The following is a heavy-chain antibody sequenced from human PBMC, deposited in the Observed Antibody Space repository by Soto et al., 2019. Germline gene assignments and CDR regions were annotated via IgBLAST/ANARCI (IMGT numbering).Heavy chain of an antibody. CDR2: ISAYNGNT. J-gene: IGHJ6*02. V-gene: IGHV1-18*01. Sequence: ASVKVSCKASGYTFTSYGISWVRQAPGQGLEWMGWISAYNGNTNSAQKLQGRVTMTTDTSTSTAYMELRSLRSDDTAVYYCARVGPVGSSSWYENYYGMDAWGQGTTVTVSS. D-gene: IGHD6-13*01. CDR3: ARVGPVGSSSWYENYYGMDA. CDR1: GYTFTSYG.